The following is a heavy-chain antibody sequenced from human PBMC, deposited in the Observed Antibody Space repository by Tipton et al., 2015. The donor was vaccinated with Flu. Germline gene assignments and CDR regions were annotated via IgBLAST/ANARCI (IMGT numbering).Heavy chain of an antibody. Sequence: GSLRLSCAVSRFSFSDFHMSWIRQTPGKGLEWLSCISSSGNVVHYADSVKGRFTISRDNAKNSLFLHMNGLRDEDTGVYYCASARINIDGLASAFNIWGHGTVVTVSS. D-gene: IGHD2/OR15-2a*01. CDR2: ISSSGNVV. CDR1: RFSFSDFH. J-gene: IGHJ3*02. V-gene: IGHV3-11*04. CDR3: ASARINIDGLASAFNI.